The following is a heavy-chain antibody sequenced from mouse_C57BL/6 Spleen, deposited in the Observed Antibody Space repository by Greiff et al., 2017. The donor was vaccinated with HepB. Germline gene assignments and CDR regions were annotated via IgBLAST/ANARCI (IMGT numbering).Heavy chain of an antibody. D-gene: IGHD2-1*01. Sequence: VQLQQSGPGLVQPSQSLSITCTVSGFSLTSYGVHWVRQSPGKGLEWLGEIWSGGSKDYNATFISRMAISKDDYKSQVFFKMNSLQANDTAIYFCARTGNCVFYAMDYWGQGTSVTVSS. CDR1: GFSLTSYG. CDR2: IWSGGSK. J-gene: IGHJ4*01. V-gene: IGHV2-2*02. CDR3: ARTGNCVFYAMDY.